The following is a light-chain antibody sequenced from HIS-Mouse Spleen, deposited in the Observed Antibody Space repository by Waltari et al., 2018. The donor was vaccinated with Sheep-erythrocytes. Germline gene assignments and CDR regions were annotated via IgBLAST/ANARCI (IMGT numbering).Light chain of an antibody. CDR1: KLVDKH. CDR2: QDS. J-gene: IGLJ2*01. V-gene: IGLV3-1*01. Sequence: SYELTPPPSVSVSPGQTASIPCSGAKLVDKHACWYQQKPGQSPVLVIYQDSKRPSGIPERFSGSNSGNTATLTISGTQAMDEADYYCQAWDSSTALVFGGGTKLTVL. CDR3: QAWDSSTALV.